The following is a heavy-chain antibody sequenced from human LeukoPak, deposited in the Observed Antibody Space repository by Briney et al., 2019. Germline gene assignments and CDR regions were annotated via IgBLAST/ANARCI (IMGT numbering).Heavy chain of an antibody. Sequence: PSETLSLTCTVSGGSIGSGSYYWSWIRQPAGKGLEWIGRIYTSGSTNYNPSLKSRVTMSVDTSKNQFSLKLSSVTAADTAVYYCAGSLPVGATNAFDYWGQGTLVTVSS. CDR3: AGSLPVGATNAFDY. CDR1: GGSIGSGSYY. V-gene: IGHV4-61*02. D-gene: IGHD1-26*01. J-gene: IGHJ4*02. CDR2: IYTSGST.